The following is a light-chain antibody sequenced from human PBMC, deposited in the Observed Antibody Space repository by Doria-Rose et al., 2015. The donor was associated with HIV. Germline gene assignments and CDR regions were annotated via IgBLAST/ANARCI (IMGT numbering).Light chain of an antibody. V-gene: IGKV3-20*01. Sequence: TQSPGTLSLSPGERATFSCRASQSFSSTYLAWCQQKPGQAPSLLIYDGSTRATGIPDRFSASGSGTDFTLTINRLEPEDFALYYCHQYGTSWTFGQGTKVEI. CDR2: DGS. J-gene: IGKJ1*01. CDR3: HQYGTSWT. CDR1: QSFSSTY.